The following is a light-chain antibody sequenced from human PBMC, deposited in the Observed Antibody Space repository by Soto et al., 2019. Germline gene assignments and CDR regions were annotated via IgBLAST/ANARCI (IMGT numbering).Light chain of an antibody. CDR2: GVS. J-gene: IGKJ1*01. CDR1: QGIRNE. CDR3: LQHNTYPWT. V-gene: IGKV1-17*01. Sequence: DIQMTQSPSSLSASVGDRVTITCRASQGIRNELGWYQQNPGRAPKRRIYGVSNLQSGVPSRFSGSASGTEFTLTISSLQPEDSATYYCLQHNTYPWTFGQGTKVEVK.